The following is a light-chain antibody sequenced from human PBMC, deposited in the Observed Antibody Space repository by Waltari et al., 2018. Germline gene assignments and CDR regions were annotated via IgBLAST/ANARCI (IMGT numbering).Light chain of an antibody. CDR2: EVT. J-gene: IGLJ1*01. Sequence: QSALTQPASVSGSPGQSITISCTGSNNDIGTYNLVSWYLQHPGKAPKLIIFEVTERPAGVSSSFSGSKSGTTASLTISGLQAEDEADYYCFAYAGSGYVFGSGTKVTVL. V-gene: IGLV2-23*02. CDR1: NNDIGTYNL. CDR3: FAYAGSGYV.